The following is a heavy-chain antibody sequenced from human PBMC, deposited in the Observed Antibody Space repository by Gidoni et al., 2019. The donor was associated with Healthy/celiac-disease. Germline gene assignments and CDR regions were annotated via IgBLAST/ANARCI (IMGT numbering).Heavy chain of an antibody. CDR2: IIPILGTA. Sequence: QVQLVQSGAEVKKPGSSVKVSCKASGGTFSHYAISWVRQAPGQGLEWMGGIIPILGTANYAQKFQGRVTITADESTSTAYMELSSLRSEETAVYYCARGKWRAMIVVDVFDYWGQGTLVTVSS. CDR3: ARGKWRAMIVVDVFDY. J-gene: IGHJ4*02. D-gene: IGHD3-22*01. CDR1: GGTFSHYA. V-gene: IGHV1-69*01.